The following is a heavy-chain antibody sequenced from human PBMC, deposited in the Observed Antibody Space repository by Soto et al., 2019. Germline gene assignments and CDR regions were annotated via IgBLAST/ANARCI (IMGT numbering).Heavy chain of an antibody. V-gene: IGHV3-9*01. Sequence: GGSLRLSCAASGFTFDDYAMHWVRQAPGKGLEWVSGISWNSGSIGYADSVKGRFTISRDNAKNSLYLQMNSLRAEDTALYYCAKDRASSSAQDYYYYYYMDVWGKGTTVTVSS. CDR1: GFTFDDYA. D-gene: IGHD6-6*01. CDR3: AKDRASSSAQDYYYYYYMDV. J-gene: IGHJ6*03. CDR2: ISWNSGSI.